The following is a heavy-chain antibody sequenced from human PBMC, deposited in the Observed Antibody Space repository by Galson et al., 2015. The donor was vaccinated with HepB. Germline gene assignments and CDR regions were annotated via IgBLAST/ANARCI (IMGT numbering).Heavy chain of an antibody. Sequence: SVKVSCKASGYTFTSYAMHWVRQAPGQRLEWMGWINAGNGNTKYSQKFQGRVTITRDTSASTAYMELSSLRSEDTAVYYCAGVEMATITRGAFDIWGQGTMVTVSS. J-gene: IGHJ3*02. CDR3: AGVEMATITRGAFDI. CDR2: INAGNGNT. D-gene: IGHD5-24*01. V-gene: IGHV1-3*01. CDR1: GYTFTSYA.